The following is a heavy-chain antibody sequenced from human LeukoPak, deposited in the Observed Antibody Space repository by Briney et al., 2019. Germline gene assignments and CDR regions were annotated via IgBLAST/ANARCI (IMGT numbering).Heavy chain of an antibody. Sequence: ASVKVSCKASGYTFTSYYMHWVRQAPGQGLEWMGWISAYNGNTNYAQKLQGRVTMTTDTSTSTAYMELRSLRSDDTAVYYCARDIVVVVAATKDYNWFDPWGQGTLVTVSS. CDR2: ISAYNGNT. J-gene: IGHJ5*02. CDR3: ARDIVVVVAATKDYNWFDP. V-gene: IGHV1-18*04. D-gene: IGHD2-15*01. CDR1: GYTFTSYY.